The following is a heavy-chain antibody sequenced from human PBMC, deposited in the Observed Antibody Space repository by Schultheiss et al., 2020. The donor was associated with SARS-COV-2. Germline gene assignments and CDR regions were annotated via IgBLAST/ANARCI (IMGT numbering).Heavy chain of an antibody. J-gene: IGHJ5*02. V-gene: IGHV3-33*01. D-gene: IGHD3-10*01. CDR1: GFTFSSYG. Sequence: GGSLRLSCAASGFTFSSYGMHWVRQAPGKGLEWVAAMWYDGSNEYHADSVKGRFTISRDNSKDTLYLQMNSLRADDTAVYYCARSRDYDGSGSRLNWLDAWGQGTLVTVSS. CDR3: ARSRDYDGSGSRLNWLDA. CDR2: MWYDGSNE.